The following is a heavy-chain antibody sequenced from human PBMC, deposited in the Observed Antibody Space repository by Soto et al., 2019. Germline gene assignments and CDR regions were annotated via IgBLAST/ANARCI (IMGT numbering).Heavy chain of an antibody. CDR2: ISNSGGSV. V-gene: IGHV3-23*01. J-gene: IGHJ3*02. CDR1: GFTFSSFA. Sequence: EVQLLESGGGLVQPGGSLRLSCAASGFTFSSFAMSWVRQAPGKGLEWVSGISNSGGSVNYADSVKGRFTIPRDNSKNTLSLEMNSLRAEDTALYYCAKVKWTYGSVSVIWGQGTMVTVSS. CDR3: AKVKWTYGSVSVI. D-gene: IGHD4-17*01.